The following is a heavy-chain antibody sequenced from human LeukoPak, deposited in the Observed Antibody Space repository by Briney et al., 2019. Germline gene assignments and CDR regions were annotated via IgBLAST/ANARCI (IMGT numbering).Heavy chain of an antibody. Sequence: GESLKISCKGSGYGFTSYWIGWVRQMPGKGLEWMGIIYPGDSDTRYSPSFQGQVTISADKSISTAYLQWSSLKASDTAMYYCARLIMTTVTTPPTYYYGMDVWGQGTTVAVSS. V-gene: IGHV5-51*01. J-gene: IGHJ6*02. CDR2: IYPGDSDT. CDR3: ARLIMTTVTTPPTYYYGMDV. CDR1: GYGFTSYW. D-gene: IGHD4-17*01.